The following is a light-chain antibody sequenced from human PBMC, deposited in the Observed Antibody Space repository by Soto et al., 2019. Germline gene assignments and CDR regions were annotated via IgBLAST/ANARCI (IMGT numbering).Light chain of an antibody. V-gene: IGKV2-30*02. CDR1: QSLVHSDGIAY. Sequence: SQSLVHSDGIAYFSWFQQRPGRSPRRLIYKVSNRASGVPDRFSGSGSGTDFTLKISRVEAEDVGVYYCVQALQSPPWTFGQGTKVDI. CDR3: VQALQSPPWT. J-gene: IGKJ1*01. CDR2: KVS.